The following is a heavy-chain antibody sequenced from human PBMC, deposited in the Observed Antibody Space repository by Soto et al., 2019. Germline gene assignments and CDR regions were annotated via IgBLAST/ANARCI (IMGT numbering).Heavy chain of an antibody. Sequence: ASVKVSCKASGYTFASYAISWMRQAPGQGLEWMGWISAYNGNTNYAQKLQGRVTLTTDTSTSTAYMELRSLRSDDTAVYYCARDPPPPDYWGQGTLVTVSS. J-gene: IGHJ4*02. CDR2: ISAYNGNT. V-gene: IGHV1-18*01. CDR3: ARDPPPPDY. CDR1: GYTFASYA.